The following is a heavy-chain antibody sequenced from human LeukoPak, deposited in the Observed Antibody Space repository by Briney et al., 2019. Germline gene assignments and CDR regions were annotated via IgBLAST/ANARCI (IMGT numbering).Heavy chain of an antibody. V-gene: IGHV1-2*02. CDR2: VNPNSGDT. J-gene: IGHJ5*02. D-gene: IGHD1-7*01. CDR1: GYTFTDYY. CDR3: ARDHRPAYEYNSNYYVTAFEP. Sequence: GASVKVSCKTSGYTFTDYYIHWVRQAPGQGLEWMGWVNPNSGDTNYAPKFQGRVTLTRTTSITTAYMELSSLRSDDTAVYYCARDHRPAYEYNSNYYVTAFEPWGRGALVTVSS.